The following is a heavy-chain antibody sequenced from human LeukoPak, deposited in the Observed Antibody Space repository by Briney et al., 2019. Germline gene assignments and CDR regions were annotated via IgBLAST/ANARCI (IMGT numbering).Heavy chain of an antibody. CDR1: GFTFSDYY. Sequence: PGGSLRLSCAASGFTFSDYYMGWIRQAPGKGLEWVSYISSSGSTIYYADSVKGRFTISRDNAKNSLYLQMNSLRAEDTAVYYCARDANGDYGYWFDPWGQGTLVTVSS. D-gene: IGHD4-17*01. CDR3: ARDANGDYGYWFDP. V-gene: IGHV3-11*04. CDR2: ISSSGSTI. J-gene: IGHJ5*02.